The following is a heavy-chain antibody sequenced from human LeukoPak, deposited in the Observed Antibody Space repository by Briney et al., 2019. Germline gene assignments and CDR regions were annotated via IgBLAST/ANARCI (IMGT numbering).Heavy chain of an antibody. CDR1: GFLDDYA. Sequence: GGSLKLSCAASGFLDDYAMHWVRQAPGKGLEWVSGISWNSGTIVYADSVKGRFTISRDNAKNSLYLQMNSLRSEDMALYYCARGNSGSYSQDWFDPWGQGTLVTVSS. CDR3: ARGNSGSYSQDWFDP. D-gene: IGHD1-26*01. V-gene: IGHV3-9*03. J-gene: IGHJ5*02. CDR2: ISWNSGTI.